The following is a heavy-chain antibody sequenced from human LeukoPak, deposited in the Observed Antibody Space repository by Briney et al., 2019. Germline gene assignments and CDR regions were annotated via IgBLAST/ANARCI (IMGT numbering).Heavy chain of an antibody. CDR3: ARGGIRQTFDN. V-gene: IGHV4-59*01. J-gene: IGHJ4*02. D-gene: IGHD3-3*02. Sequence: PSETLSLTCTVSGGSISTYYWNWIRQPPGKGLEWIGYIYYSGSTNYNPSLKSRVTISVDTFKNQFSLNLTSVTAADTAVYYCARGGIRQTFDNWGQGTLVTVSS. CDR1: GGSISTYY. CDR2: IYYSGST.